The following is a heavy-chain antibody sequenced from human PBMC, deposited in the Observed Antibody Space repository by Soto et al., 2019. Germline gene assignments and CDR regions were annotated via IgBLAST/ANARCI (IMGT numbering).Heavy chain of an antibody. Sequence: QVQLVQSGAEVKKPGASVKVSCKASGYTFTSYGISWVRQAPGQGLEWLGWISADNGNTKSAQKFQGRVTMTTDPSTSTAYMEVRSLRSDDTAVYYCARDAAAGLNDYWGQGTLVTVSS. V-gene: IGHV1-18*01. CDR2: ISADNGNT. CDR1: GYTFTSYG. CDR3: ARDAAAGLNDY. J-gene: IGHJ4*02. D-gene: IGHD6-13*01.